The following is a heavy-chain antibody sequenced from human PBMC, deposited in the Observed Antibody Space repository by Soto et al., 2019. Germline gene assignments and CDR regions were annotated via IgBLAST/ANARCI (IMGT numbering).Heavy chain of an antibody. V-gene: IGHV3-23*01. D-gene: IGHD2-2*01. CDR3: VKSPASIKTFDY. CDR1: GFIFSNYA. Sequence: PGGSLRLSCAASGFIFSNYAMSWVRQAPGKGLEWVSSTTSSGSGTNYADSVKGRFTISRDNSMSTLFLQMRSLRAEDTAIYYCVKSPASIKTFDYWGQGTLVTVSS. J-gene: IGHJ4*02. CDR2: TTSSGSGT.